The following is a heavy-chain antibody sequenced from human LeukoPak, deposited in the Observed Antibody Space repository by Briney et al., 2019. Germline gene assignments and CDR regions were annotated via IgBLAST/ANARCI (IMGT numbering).Heavy chain of an antibody. Sequence: ASVKVSCKASGYIFTNYDINWVRQATGQGLEWMGWISAYNGNTNYAQKLQGRVTMTTDTSTSTAYMELRSLRSDDTAVYYCARVLGSLRSSSGAFDIWGQGTMVTVSS. V-gene: IGHV1-18*01. CDR2: ISAYNGNT. CDR1: GYIFTNYD. CDR3: ARVLGSLRSSSGAFDI. J-gene: IGHJ3*02. D-gene: IGHD6-6*01.